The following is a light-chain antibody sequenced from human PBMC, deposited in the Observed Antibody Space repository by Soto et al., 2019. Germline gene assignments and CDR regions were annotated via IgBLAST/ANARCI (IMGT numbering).Light chain of an antibody. J-gene: IGKJ5*01. V-gene: IGKV3-20*01. CDR1: QSVSTSR. Sequence: IVLTQSPGTLSLSPGERATLSCRASQSVSTSRLAWHQQKPGQAPRLLIYDASSRATGIPDRFSGSGSGTDFTLTISRLEPEDFAVYYCQQYGNSATVGPGTRLEIK. CDR3: QQYGNSAT. CDR2: DAS.